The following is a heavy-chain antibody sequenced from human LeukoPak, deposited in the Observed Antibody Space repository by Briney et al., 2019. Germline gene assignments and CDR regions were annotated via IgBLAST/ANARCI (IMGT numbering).Heavy chain of an antibody. J-gene: IGHJ6*02. CDR1: GGSISSYY. Sequence: SETLSHTCTVSGGSISSYYWSWIRQPPGKGLEWIGYIYYSGSTNYNPSLKSRVTISVDTSKNQFSLKLSSVTAADTAVYYCAKGGYSYGDYYYYGMDVWGQGTTVTVSS. CDR3: AKGGYSYGDYYYYGMDV. D-gene: IGHD5-18*01. V-gene: IGHV4-59*08. CDR2: IYYSGST.